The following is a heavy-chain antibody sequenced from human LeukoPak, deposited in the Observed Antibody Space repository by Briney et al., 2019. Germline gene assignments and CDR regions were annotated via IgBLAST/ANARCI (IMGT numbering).Heavy chain of an antibody. Sequence: GGSLRLSCAASGFTFDDYAMHWVRQAPGKGLEWVSGISWNSGSIGYADSVKGRFTISRDNAKNSLYLQMNSLRAEDTALYYCAKDKVWYYDSSGSQAAFDIWGQGTMVTVSS. J-gene: IGHJ3*02. D-gene: IGHD3-22*01. CDR1: GFTFDDYA. V-gene: IGHV3-9*01. CDR3: AKDKVWYYDSSGSQAAFDI. CDR2: ISWNSGSI.